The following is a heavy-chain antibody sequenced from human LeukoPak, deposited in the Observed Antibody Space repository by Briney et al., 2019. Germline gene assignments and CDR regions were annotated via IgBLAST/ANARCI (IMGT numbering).Heavy chain of an antibody. CDR3: ARLGSGYSYGNDY. CDR1: GYTFTGYY. Sequence: ASVKVSCKASGYTFTGYYMHWVRQAPGQGLEWMRWINPNSGGTNYAQKFQGRVTMTRDTSISTAYMELSRLRSDDTAVYYCARLGSGYSYGNDYWGQGTLVTVSS. D-gene: IGHD5-18*01. V-gene: IGHV1-2*02. J-gene: IGHJ4*02. CDR2: INPNSGGT.